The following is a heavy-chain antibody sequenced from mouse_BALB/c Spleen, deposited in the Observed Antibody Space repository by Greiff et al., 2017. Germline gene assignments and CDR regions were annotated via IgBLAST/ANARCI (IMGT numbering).Heavy chain of an antibody. CDR1: GFNIKDYY. D-gene: IGHD2-1*01. CDR2: IDPENGNT. CDR3: ARDGNKSYY. J-gene: IGHJ4*01. Sequence: EVQLQQSGAELVRPGALVKLSCKASGFNIKDYYMHWVKQRPEQGLEWIGWIDPENGNTIYDPKFQGKASITADTSSNTAYLQLSSLTSKDTAVYYCARDGNKSYYWGQGTSVTVSS. V-gene: IGHV14-1*02.